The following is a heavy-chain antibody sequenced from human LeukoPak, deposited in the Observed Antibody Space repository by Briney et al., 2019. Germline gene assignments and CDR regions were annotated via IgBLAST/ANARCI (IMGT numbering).Heavy chain of an antibody. D-gene: IGHD5-24*01. J-gene: IGHJ4*02. CDR2: ISGSGGST. CDR1: GFTFSSYA. CDR3: AKDRAGYGNFDY. V-gene: IGHV3-23*01. Sequence: GGSLRLSCAASGFTFSSYAMSWVRQAPGKGLEWVSAISGSGGSTYYADSVKGRFTFSRDNSKNTLYLQMNSLRAEDTAVYYCAKDRAGYGNFDYWGQGTLVTVS.